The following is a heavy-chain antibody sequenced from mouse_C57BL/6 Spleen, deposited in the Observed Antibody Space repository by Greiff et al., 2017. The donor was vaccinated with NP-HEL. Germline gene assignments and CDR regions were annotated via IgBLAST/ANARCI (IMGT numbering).Heavy chain of an antibody. D-gene: IGHD1-1*01. Sequence: EVQLQQSGPVLVKPGASVKMSCKASGYTFTDYYMNWVKQSHGKSLEWIGVINPYNGGTSYTQKFKGKATLTVDKSSSTAYMELNSLTSEDSAVYYCARWGSSSYYFDYWGQGTTLTVAS. V-gene: IGHV1-19*01. CDR1: GYTFTDYY. CDR2: INPYNGGT. J-gene: IGHJ2*01. CDR3: ARWGSSSYYFDY.